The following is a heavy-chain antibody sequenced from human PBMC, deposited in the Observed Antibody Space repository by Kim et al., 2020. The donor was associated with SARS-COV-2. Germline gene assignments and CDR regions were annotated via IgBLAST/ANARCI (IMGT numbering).Heavy chain of an antibody. J-gene: IGHJ4*02. CDR2: ISWNSGSI. CDR1: GFTFDDYA. Sequence: GGSLRLSCAASGFTFDDYAMHWVRQAPGKGLEWVSGISWNSGSIGYADSVKGRFTISRDNAKNSLYLQMNSLRAEDTALYYCAEFGELFVWGQGTLVTVSS. D-gene: IGHD3-10*01. CDR3: AEFGELFV. V-gene: IGHV3-9*01.